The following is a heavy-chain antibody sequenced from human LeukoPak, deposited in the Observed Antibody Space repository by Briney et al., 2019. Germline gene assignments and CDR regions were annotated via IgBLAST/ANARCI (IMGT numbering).Heavy chain of an antibody. CDR1: GGSTTSYY. V-gene: IGHV4-4*07. CDR2: INTSGST. D-gene: IGHD6-19*01. J-gene: IGHJ4*02. Sequence: PSETLSLTCTVSGGSTTSYYWSWIRQPAGKGLEYIGRINTSGSTNYNPSLKSRVTMSVDTSKSQFSLKLSSVTAADTAVYYCARGYSSGLWYFDYWGQGTLVTVSS. CDR3: ARGYSSGLWYFDY.